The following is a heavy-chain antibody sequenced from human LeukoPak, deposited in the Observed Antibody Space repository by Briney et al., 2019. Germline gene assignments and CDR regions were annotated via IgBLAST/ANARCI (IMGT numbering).Heavy chain of an antibody. J-gene: IGHJ4*02. CDR1: GFTFSKVW. D-gene: IGHD2-2*01. CDR3: TTSLVVPAGDDY. Sequence: GGSLRLSCAASGFTFSKVWMSWVRQAPGKGLEWVGRIKSKTDGGTTDYAAPVKGRFTISRDESKNTLYLQMNSLKTEDTAVYYCTTSLVVPAGDDYWGQGTLVTVSS. CDR2: IKSKTDGGTT. V-gene: IGHV3-15*01.